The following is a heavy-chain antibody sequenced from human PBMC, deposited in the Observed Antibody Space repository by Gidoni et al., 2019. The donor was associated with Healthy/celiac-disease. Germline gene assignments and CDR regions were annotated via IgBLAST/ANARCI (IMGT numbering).Heavy chain of an antibody. V-gene: IGHV3-33*01. CDR1: GFTFSSYG. D-gene: IGHD5-12*01. J-gene: IGHJ4*02. CDR2: IWYDGSNK. Sequence: QVQLVESGGGVVQPGRSLRLSCAASGFTFSSYGMHWVRQAPGKGLEWVAVIWYDGSNKYYADSVKGRFTISRDNSKNTLYLQMNSLRAEDTAVYYCARDRHSGYDSGKNLFFDYWGQGTLVTVSS. CDR3: ARDRHSGYDSGKNLFFDY.